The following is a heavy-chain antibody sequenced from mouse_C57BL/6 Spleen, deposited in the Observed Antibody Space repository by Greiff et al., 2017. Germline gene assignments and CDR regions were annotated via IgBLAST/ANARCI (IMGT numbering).Heavy chain of an antibody. CDR3: ARDWDC. Sequence: EVQLQESGPGLVKPSQSLSLSCTVSGYSITSGYYWYWIRQFPGNKLECMGYIHYDGSNNYNPSLKNRIAITRDTSKNQFYLKLNSVTTEDTATYYCARDWDCWGQGTTLTVSS. J-gene: IGHJ2*01. CDR2: IHYDGSN. V-gene: IGHV3-6*01. CDR1: GYSITSGYY.